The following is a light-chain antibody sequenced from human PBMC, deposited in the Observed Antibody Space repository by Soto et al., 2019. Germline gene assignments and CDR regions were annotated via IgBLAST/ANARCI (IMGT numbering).Light chain of an antibody. J-gene: IGLJ1*01. Sequence: QSVLTQPASVSGSPGQSITISCTGTSSDIGSYNLVSWYQQHPGKAPKLMIYEGSKRPSGVSNRFSGSKSSNTASLTISGLQAEDEADYYCCSYAGTITYVFGTGTKLTVL. CDR1: SSDIGSYNL. CDR3: CSYAGTITYV. V-gene: IGLV2-23*01. CDR2: EGS.